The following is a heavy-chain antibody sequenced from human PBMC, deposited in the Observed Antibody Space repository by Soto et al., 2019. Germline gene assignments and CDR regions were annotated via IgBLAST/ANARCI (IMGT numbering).Heavy chain of an antibody. CDR3: ARIVYSSSGWFDP. D-gene: IGHD6-6*01. V-gene: IGHV4-4*02. CDR2: IYHSGST. Sequence: SETLSLTCAVSGGSISSSNWWSWVRQPPGKGLEWIGEIYHSGSTNYNPSLKSRVTIPVDTSKNQFSLKLSSVTAVDTAVYYCARIVYSSSGWFDPWGQGTLVTVSS. CDR1: GGSISSSNW. J-gene: IGHJ5*02.